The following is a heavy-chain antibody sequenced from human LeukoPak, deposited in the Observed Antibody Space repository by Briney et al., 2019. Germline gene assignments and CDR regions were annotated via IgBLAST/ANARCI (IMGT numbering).Heavy chain of an antibody. CDR1: GFIFDDYG. V-gene: IGHV3-9*01. CDR2: ISWNSGSK. D-gene: IGHD3-10*01. Sequence: GGSLRLSCTASGFIFDDYGMHWVRQGPGKGLEWVAGISWNSGSKGYADSVKGRFTISRDNAKYALYLEMSSLRTEDTALYYCAKDTDYYAGLDAWGQGTTVTVSS. CDR3: AKDTDYYAGLDA. J-gene: IGHJ6*02.